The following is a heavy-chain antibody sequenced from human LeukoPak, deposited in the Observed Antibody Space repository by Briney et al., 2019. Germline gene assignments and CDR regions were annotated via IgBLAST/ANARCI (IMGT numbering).Heavy chain of an antibody. Sequence: GGSLRLSCEASGFTFDDYAVHWVRQAPGKGLEWISLITWDGGTTYYADSVKGRFTISRDNNKNSLYLQMNSLSPEDTALYYCAKDRAPFRGTYLDHWGQGTLVTVSS. CDR3: AKDRAPFRGTYLDH. V-gene: IGHV3-43D*03. D-gene: IGHD3/OR15-3a*01. CDR1: GFTFDDYA. J-gene: IGHJ4*02. CDR2: ITWDGGTT.